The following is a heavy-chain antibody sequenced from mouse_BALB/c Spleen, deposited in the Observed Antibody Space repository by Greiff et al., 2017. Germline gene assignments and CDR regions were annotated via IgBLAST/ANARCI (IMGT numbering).Heavy chain of an antibody. Sequence: QVQLQQSGPGLVAPSQSLSITCTVSGFSLTSYGVHWVRQPPGKGLEWLGVIWAGGSTNYNSALMSRLSISKDNSKSQVFLKMNSLQTDDTAMYYCARDKRTTVAHFDYWGQGTTLTVSS. CDR1: GFSLTSYG. CDR3: ARDKRTTVAHFDY. V-gene: IGHV2-9*02. CDR2: IWAGGST. J-gene: IGHJ2*01. D-gene: IGHD1-1*01.